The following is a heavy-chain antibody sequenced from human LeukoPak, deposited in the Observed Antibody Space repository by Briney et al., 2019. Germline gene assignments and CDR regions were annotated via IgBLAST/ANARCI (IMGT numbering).Heavy chain of an antibody. CDR3: ARLKTTGYSSSWYRHYYYMDV. J-gene: IGHJ6*03. CDR2: IYYSGST. D-gene: IGHD6-13*01. CDR1: GGSISSSSYY. V-gene: IGHV4-39*01. Sequence: SETLSLTCTVSGGSISSSSYYWGWIRQPPGTGLERLGSIYYSGSTDYNPSLKSRVTISVDTSKNQFSLKLSSVTAADTAVYYCARLKTTGYSSSWYRHYYYMDVGGKGTTVTISS.